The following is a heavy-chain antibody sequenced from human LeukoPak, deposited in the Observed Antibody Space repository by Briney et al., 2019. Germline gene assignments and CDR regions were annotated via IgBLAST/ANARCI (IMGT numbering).Heavy chain of an antibody. CDR1: GGSISNYY. J-gene: IGHJ3*02. CDR2: IYYSGST. D-gene: IGHD6-13*01. V-gene: IGHV4-59*08. Sequence: SETLSLTCSVSGGSISNYYWSWLRQPPGKGLEWIGYIYYSGSTNYNPSLKSRVTFSVDTSKTQFSLKLSSVTAADTAVYYCARRIAEADAFDIWGQGTMVTVSS. CDR3: ARRIAEADAFDI.